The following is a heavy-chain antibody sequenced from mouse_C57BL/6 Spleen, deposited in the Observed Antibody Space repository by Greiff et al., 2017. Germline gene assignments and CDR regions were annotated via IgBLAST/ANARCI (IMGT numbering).Heavy chain of an antibody. Sequence: QGLEWIGWIYPGSGNTKYNEKFKGKATLTVDTSSSTAYMQLSSLTSEDSAVYFCARLDTTWNFDVWGTGTTVTVSS. CDR3: ARLDTTWNFDV. J-gene: IGHJ1*03. V-gene: IGHV1-84*01. CDR2: IYPGSGNT. D-gene: IGHD2-3*01.